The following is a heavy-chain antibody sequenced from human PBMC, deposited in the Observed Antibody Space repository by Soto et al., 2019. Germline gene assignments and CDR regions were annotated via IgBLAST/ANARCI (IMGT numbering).Heavy chain of an antibody. CDR2: MYHSGST. J-gene: IGHJ4*02. Sequence: SETLSLTCAVSGGSISSGGYSWSWIRQPPGKGLEWIGYMYHSGSTNYNPSLKSRVTISVDKSKNQFSLKLRSVTAADTAVYYCARADMGGSSWPFDYWGQGTLVTVSS. CDR1: GGSISSGGYS. V-gene: IGHV4-30-2*01. CDR3: ARADMGGSSWPFDY. D-gene: IGHD6-13*01.